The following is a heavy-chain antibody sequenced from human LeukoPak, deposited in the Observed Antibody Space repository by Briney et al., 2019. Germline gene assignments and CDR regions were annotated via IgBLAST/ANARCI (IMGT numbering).Heavy chain of an antibody. CDR1: GFNFRDEA. V-gene: IGHV3-23*01. Sequence: GGSLRLSCVVRGFNFRDEARTGGRQGPGKGLLLVALISSTGKNAYYGASVKGRFTISRDNSDNTLSLHMNSLRVEDTAIYYCAKDIELSTWGLGTMVTVSS. CDR2: ISSTGKNA. D-gene: IGHD3-16*02. CDR3: AKDIELST. J-gene: IGHJ3*01.